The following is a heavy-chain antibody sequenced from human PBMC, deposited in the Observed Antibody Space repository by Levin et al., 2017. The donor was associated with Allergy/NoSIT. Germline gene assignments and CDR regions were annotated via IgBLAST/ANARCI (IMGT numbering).Heavy chain of an antibody. CDR3: AIGSMDDGSLYRPLAY. J-gene: IGHJ4*02. Sequence: SCVASGITFSKYWMTWARQAPGKGLEWVATLKHDGSEKYYVDSAKGRFTISRDDAKSSLYLQMDRLGAEDTAEYYCAIGSMDDGSLYRPLAYWGQGTLVTVSS. CDR1: GITFSKYW. CDR2: LKHDGSEK. V-gene: IGHV3-7*01. D-gene: IGHD3-22*01.